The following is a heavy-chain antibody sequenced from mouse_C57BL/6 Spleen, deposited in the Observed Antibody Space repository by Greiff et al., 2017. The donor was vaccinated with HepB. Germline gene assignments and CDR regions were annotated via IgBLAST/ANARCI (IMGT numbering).Heavy chain of an antibody. CDR3: ARWAYDYDERNAMDY. D-gene: IGHD2-4*01. CDR1: GYTFTDYN. CDR2: INPNNGGT. Sequence: VQLQQSGPELVKPGASVKIPCKASGYTFTDYNMDWVKQSHGKSLEWIGDINPNNGGTIYNQKFKGKATLTVDKSSSTAYMELRSLTSEDTAVYYCARWAYDYDERNAMDYWGQGTSVTVSS. V-gene: IGHV1-18*01. J-gene: IGHJ4*01.